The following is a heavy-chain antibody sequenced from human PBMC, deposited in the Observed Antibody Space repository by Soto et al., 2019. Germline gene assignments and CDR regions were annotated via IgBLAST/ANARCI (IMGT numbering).Heavy chain of an antibody. V-gene: IGHV4-39*01. Sequence: SETLSLTCTVSGGSISSSSYYWGWIRQPPGKGLEWIGSIYYSGSTYYNPSLKSRVTISVDTSKNQFSLKLSSVTAADTAVYYCARGAPRRMLRYYFDYWGQGTLVTVSS. CDR1: GGSISSSSYY. J-gene: IGHJ4*02. CDR2: IYYSGST. D-gene: IGHD4-17*01. CDR3: ARGAPRRMLRYYFDY.